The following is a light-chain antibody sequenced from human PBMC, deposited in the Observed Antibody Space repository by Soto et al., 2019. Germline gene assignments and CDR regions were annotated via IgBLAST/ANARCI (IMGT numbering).Light chain of an antibody. V-gene: IGKV3-20*01. CDR1: QSVSNNY. J-gene: IGKJ2*01. Sequence: EVVLTQSPGTLSLSPGERATLSCRASQSVSNNYFAWYQQKPGQAPRRLIFGSSDRATGIPDRFSGSGSGTDFTLTISRPAPEDFAVYYCQQYGSSPPYTFGQGTKLEIK. CDR3: QQYGSSPPYT. CDR2: GSS.